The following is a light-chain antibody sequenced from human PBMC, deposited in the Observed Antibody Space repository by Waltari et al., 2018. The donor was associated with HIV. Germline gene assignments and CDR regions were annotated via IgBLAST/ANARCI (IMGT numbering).Light chain of an antibody. CDR2: RAS. Sequence: DIQMTQSPSTLSASVGDRVTITCRASQSIGELLDWYQQKPGKAPKLLIYRASSLESGVPSSFSGSGSGTQFTLTISSLQPDDFATYYCQHYNTFRWTFGQGTKVEIK. V-gene: IGKV1-5*03. CDR3: QHYNTFRWT. J-gene: IGKJ1*01. CDR1: QSIGEL.